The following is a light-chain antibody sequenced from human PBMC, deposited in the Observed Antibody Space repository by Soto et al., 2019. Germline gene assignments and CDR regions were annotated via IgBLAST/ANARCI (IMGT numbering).Light chain of an antibody. CDR1: SSDVGGYNY. J-gene: IGLJ2*01. CDR2: EVS. CDR3: SSYTSSSTPHVV. V-gene: IGLV2-14*01. Sequence: QPASVSGSPGQSITISCTGTSSDVGGYNYVSWYQQHPGKAPKLMIYEVSNRPSGVSNRFSGSKSGNTASLTISGLQAEDEADYYCSSYTSSSTPHVVFGGGTKLTVL.